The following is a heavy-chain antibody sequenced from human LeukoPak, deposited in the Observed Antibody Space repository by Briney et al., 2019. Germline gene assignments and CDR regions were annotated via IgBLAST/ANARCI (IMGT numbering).Heavy chain of an antibody. Sequence: SETLSLTCAVYGGSFSGYYWSWIRQPPGKGLEWIGEINHSGSTNYNPSLKSRVTISVDTSRNQFSLKLSSVTAADTAVYYCARHVDITTSSGYYMDVWGKGTTVTISS. J-gene: IGHJ6*03. CDR1: GGSFSGYY. V-gene: IGHV4-34*01. CDR2: INHSGST. D-gene: IGHD3-22*01. CDR3: ARHVDITTSSGYYMDV.